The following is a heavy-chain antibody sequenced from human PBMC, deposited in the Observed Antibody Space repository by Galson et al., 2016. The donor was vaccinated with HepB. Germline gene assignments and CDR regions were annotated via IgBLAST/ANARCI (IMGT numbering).Heavy chain of an antibody. Sequence: SLRLSCAASGFTFSGYSMNWVRQAPGRGLEWVSYISFSSTAIYYADSVKGRFTVSRDNAKNSLYLQMDSLGDEDTAIYYCARDQRGNYCAFDCWGQGTLVTVSS. CDR2: ISFSSTAI. D-gene: IGHD1-26*01. CDR1: GFTFSGYS. J-gene: IGHJ4*02. CDR3: ARDQRGNYCAFDC. V-gene: IGHV3-48*02.